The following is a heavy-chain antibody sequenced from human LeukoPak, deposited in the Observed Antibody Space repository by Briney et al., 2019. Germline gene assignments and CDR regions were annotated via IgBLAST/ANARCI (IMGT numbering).Heavy chain of an antibody. D-gene: IGHD2-2*01. CDR1: GFTFSSYW. CDR3: ARDCSSTSCLNWFDP. V-gene: IGHV3-7*01. J-gene: IGHJ5*02. Sequence: GGSLRLSCAASGFTFSSYWMSWVRQAPGKGLEWVANIKQDGSEKYYVDSVKGRFTISRDNAKNSLYLQMNSLRAEDTAVYYCARDCSSTSCLNWFDPWGQGTLVTVSS. CDR2: IKQDGSEK.